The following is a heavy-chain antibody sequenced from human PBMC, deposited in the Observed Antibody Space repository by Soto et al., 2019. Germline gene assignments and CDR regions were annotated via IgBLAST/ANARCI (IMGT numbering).Heavy chain of an antibody. CDR3: ANDERAPPQGMMITFGGVIVPPFDY. J-gene: IGHJ4*02. Sequence: GGSLRLSCAASGFTFSSYAMSWVGQAPGKGLEWVSAISGSGGSTYYADSVKGRFTISRDNSKNTLYLQMNSLRAEDTAVYYCANDERAPPQGMMITFGGVIVPPFDYWGQRTLVTV. CDR1: GFTFSSYA. D-gene: IGHD3-16*02. CDR2: ISGSGGST. V-gene: IGHV3-23*01.